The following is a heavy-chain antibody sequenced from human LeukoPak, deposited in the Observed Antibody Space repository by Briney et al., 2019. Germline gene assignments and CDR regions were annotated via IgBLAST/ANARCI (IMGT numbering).Heavy chain of an antibody. Sequence: GGSLRLSCAASGFTFSRYWIHWVRQAPGKGLEWVSRINPDGSTTTYADSVKGRFTISRDNAKNTLYLQMNSLRGEDTAVYYCARVLSGSWDWFDPWGQGTLVTVSS. D-gene: IGHD3-22*01. J-gene: IGHJ5*02. V-gene: IGHV3-74*01. CDR3: ARVLSGSWDWFDP. CDR1: GFTFSRYW. CDR2: INPDGSTT.